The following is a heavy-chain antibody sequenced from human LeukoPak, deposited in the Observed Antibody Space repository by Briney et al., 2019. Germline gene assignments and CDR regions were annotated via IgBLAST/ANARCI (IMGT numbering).Heavy chain of an antibody. V-gene: IGHV4-59*01. CDR1: GASIDSYY. CDR2: IYYSGTT. CDR3: ARGHY. Sequence: SETLSLTCTISGASIDSYYWSWIRQPPGKGLEWIGYIYYSGTTNYNPSLKRRVTISVDTSKNQFSLKLSSVTAADTAVYYCARGHYWGQGTLVTVSS. J-gene: IGHJ4*02.